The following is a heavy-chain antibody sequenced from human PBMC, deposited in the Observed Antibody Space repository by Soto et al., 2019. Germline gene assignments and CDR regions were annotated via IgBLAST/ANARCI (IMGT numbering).Heavy chain of an antibody. CDR2: INAGNGNT. J-gene: IGHJ4*02. Sequence: ASVKVSCKASGYTFTDYDINWFRQATGQGLEWMGWINAGNGNTKYSQKFQGRVTITRDTSASTAYMELSSLRSEDTAVYYCARGLGLYYFDYWGQGTLVTVSS. V-gene: IGHV1-3*01. CDR3: ARGLGLYYFDY. D-gene: IGHD1-26*01. CDR1: GYTFTDYD.